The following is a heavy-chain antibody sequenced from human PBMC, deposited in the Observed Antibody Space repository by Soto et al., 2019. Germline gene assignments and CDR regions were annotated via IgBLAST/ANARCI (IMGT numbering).Heavy chain of an antibody. J-gene: IGHJ5*02. CDR1: GGSISSGGYY. V-gene: IGHV4-31*03. CDR3: ARVGGINWFDP. Sequence: QVQLQESGPGLVKPSQTLSLTCTVSGGSISSGGYYWSWIRQHPGKGLEWIGYIYYSGSTYYNPSLKSRVTISVDTSKNTFSRKLSSGTASDTAGYYCARVGGINWFDPWGQGTLVTVSS. D-gene: IGHD3-16*01. CDR2: IYYSGST.